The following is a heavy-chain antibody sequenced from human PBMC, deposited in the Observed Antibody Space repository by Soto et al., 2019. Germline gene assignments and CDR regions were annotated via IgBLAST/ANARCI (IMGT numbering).Heavy chain of an antibody. CDR3: ARDAMYDRSGYDPFDH. D-gene: IGHD3-22*01. CDR1: GFTFSTST. J-gene: IGHJ4*02. V-gene: IGHV3-23*01. Sequence: GGSLRLPCAASGFTFSTSTMNWVRQAPGKGLEWIAGISGSVGGTYYGDSVRGRFTISRDDSKNILYLQLDNLRAEDTALYYCARDAMYDRSGYDPFDHWGQGTLVTVSS. CDR2: ISGSVGGT.